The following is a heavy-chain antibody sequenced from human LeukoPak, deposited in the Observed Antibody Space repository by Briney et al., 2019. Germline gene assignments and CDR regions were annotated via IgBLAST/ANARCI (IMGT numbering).Heavy chain of an antibody. D-gene: IGHD2-21*01. Sequence: GRSLRLSCAASGFTFSSYGMHWVRQAPGKGLEWVAVISFDGSNKCYADSVKGRFTISRDNSKDTLSLQMSTLRAEDTAVYYCAKFHIRGNSLDYWAREPWSPSPQ. CDR3: AKFHIRGNSLDY. CDR2: ISFDGSNK. V-gene: IGHV3-30*18. J-gene: IGHJ4*02. CDR1: GFTFSSYG.